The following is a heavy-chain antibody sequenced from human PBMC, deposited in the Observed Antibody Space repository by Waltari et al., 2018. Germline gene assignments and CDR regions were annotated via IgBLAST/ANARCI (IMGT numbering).Heavy chain of an antibody. CDR1: GGPFSGYS. CDR3: ARAEQGGSAVGPDFQH. CDR2: INRGGNI. D-gene: IGHD1-26*01. J-gene: IGHJ1*01. V-gene: IGHV4-34*01. Sequence: QVHLQQWGAGLLKPSETLSLTSAVYGGPFSGYSWAWLRHPPGKGPEGIGEINRGGNINLNPSLKSRVIMSVDTSKNQVFLKLTSVTAADTAVYYCARAEQGGSAVGPDFQHWGQRTLVTVSS.